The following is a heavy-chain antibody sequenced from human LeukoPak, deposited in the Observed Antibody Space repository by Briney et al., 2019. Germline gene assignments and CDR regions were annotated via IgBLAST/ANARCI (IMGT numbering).Heavy chain of an antibody. Sequence: GGSLRLSCAASGFTFSSYWMHWVRQAPGKGLVWVSRINSDGSSTSYADSVKGRFTISRDNAKNTLYLQMNSLRAEDTAVCYCARGGRELLRDAFDIWGQGTMVTVSS. CDR2: INSDGSST. D-gene: IGHD1-26*01. CDR3: ARGGRELLRDAFDI. J-gene: IGHJ3*02. V-gene: IGHV3-74*01. CDR1: GFTFSSYW.